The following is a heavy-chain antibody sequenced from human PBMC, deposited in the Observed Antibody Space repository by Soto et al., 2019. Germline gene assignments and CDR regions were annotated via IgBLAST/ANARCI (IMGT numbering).Heavy chain of an antibody. V-gene: IGHV4-31*03. CDR1: GGSISSGGYY. Sequence: SETLSLTCTVSGGSISSGGYYWSWIRQHPGKGLEWIGYIYYSGSTYYNPSLKSRVTISVDTSKNQFSLKLSSVTAADTAVYYCARDDYGDYGMDVWGQGTTVTVS. CDR3: ARDDYGDYGMDV. J-gene: IGHJ6*02. D-gene: IGHD4-17*01. CDR2: IYYSGST.